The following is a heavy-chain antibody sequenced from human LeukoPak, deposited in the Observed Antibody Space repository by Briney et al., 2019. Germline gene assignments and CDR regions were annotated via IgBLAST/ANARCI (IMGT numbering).Heavy chain of an antibody. J-gene: IGHJ4*02. Sequence: SETLSLTCTVSGGSISSYYWSWIRQPPGKGLGWSGNIYYSGSTNYNPSLKSRVTISVDTSKNQFSLKLSSVTAADTAVYYCARQTGSGLFILPGGQGTLVTVSS. CDR1: GGSISSYY. D-gene: IGHD3/OR15-3a*01. CDR2: IYYSGST. V-gene: IGHV4-59*01. CDR3: ARQTGSGLFILP.